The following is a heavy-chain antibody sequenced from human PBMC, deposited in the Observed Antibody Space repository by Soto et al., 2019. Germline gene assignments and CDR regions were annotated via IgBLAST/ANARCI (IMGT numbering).Heavy chain of an antibody. CDR3: AKSAVQESCSRYRKRYFDY. J-gene: IGHJ4*02. V-gene: IGHV3-21*01. CDR1: GFTFSSYS. Sequence: EVQLVESVGGLVQPGGSLRLSCAASGFTFSSYSMNWVRQAPGKGLEWVSSISSSSSYIYYADSVKGRFTISRDNAKNSRYLQMNCRRTEDTAVYYCAKSAVQESCSRYRKRYFDYWGQGTLVTVSS. D-gene: IGHD6-13*01. CDR2: ISSSSSYI.